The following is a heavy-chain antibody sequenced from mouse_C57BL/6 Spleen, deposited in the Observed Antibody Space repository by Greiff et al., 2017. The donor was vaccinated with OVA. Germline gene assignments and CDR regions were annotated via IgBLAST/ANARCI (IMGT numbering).Heavy chain of an antibody. CDR2: INPSNGGT. J-gene: IGHJ2*01. CDR3: ARGGTYYFDY. Sequence: QVQLKESGAELVKPGASVKVSCKASGYTFTSYWMHWVKQRPGQGLEWIGNINPSNGGTNYNEKFKSKATLTVDKSSSTAYMQLSSLTSEDSAVYYCARGGTYYFDYWGQGTTLTVSS. CDR1: GYTFTSYW. V-gene: IGHV1-53*01.